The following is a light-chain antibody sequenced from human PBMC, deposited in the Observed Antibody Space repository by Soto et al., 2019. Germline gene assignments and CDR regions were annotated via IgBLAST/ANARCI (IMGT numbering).Light chain of an antibody. Sequence: DIQMTQSPSTLSASVGDRVIITCRASQSISSWLAWYQQKPGKAPNLLIYDASSLESGVPSRFSGSGSGTELTLTISSLQPDDFATYYCQQYQSSWTFGQGTKVDIK. J-gene: IGKJ1*01. CDR2: DAS. CDR1: QSISSW. CDR3: QQYQSSWT. V-gene: IGKV1-5*01.